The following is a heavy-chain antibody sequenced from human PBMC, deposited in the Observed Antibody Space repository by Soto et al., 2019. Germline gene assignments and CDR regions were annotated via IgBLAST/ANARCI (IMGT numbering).Heavy chain of an antibody. CDR1: GFTFGDYA. J-gene: IGHJ6*02. CDR3: NANILTGYYNGYYYYGMDV. D-gene: IGHD3-9*01. CDR2: IRSKAYGGTT. V-gene: IGHV3-49*04. Sequence: GGSLRLSCTASGFTFGDYAMSWVRQAPGKGLEWVGLIRSKAYGGTTEYAASVKGRFTISRDDSKSIAYLQMNSLKTEDTAVYYCNANILTGYYNGYYYYGMDVWGQGTTVTVSS.